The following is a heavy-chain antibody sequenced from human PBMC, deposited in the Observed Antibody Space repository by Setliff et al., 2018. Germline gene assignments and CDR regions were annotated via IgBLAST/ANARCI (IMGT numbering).Heavy chain of an antibody. CDR1: GDSISTYY. Sequence: SETLSLTCTVSGDSISTYYWSWIRRPAGKGQEWIGRVFVDGSTNYNPSLKSRVTMSVDTSKNQFSLKLSSVTAADTAVYYCARGQGYDFWSGYLPSTYYFDYWGQGTLVTVSS. CDR2: VFVDGST. J-gene: IGHJ4*02. V-gene: IGHV4-4*07. CDR3: ARGQGYDFWSGYLPSTYYFDY. D-gene: IGHD3-3*01.